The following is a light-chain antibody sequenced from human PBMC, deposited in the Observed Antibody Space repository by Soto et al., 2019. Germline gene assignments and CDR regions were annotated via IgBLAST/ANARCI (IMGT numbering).Light chain of an antibody. J-gene: IGKJ1*01. V-gene: IGKV1-5*01. CDR2: DDS. CDR3: QQYNSYSWT. CDR1: QSISSW. Sequence: DLPMTQSSSTPSSSVGGRRTITFRASQSISSWLAWYQQKTGKAPKLLIYDDSSLESGVPSRFSGSGSGTEFTLTIRSLQPDDFATYYCQQYNSYSWTVGQGTKGDIK.